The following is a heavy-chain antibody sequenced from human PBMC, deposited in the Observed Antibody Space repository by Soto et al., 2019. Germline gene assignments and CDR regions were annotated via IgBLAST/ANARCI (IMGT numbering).Heavy chain of an antibody. CDR1: GYSFAGYW. V-gene: IGHV5-51*01. CDR3: ARRPGVTGITDPFDY. J-gene: IGHJ4*02. CDR2: IYPGDSDI. Sequence: PGESLKISCKGSGYSFAGYWIAWVRHMPGKGLEWMGVIYPGDSDIRYSPSFQGQVTISADKSISTAYLQWSSLKASDTAMYYCARRPGVTGITDPFDYWGQGTLVTVS. D-gene: IGHD1-20*01.